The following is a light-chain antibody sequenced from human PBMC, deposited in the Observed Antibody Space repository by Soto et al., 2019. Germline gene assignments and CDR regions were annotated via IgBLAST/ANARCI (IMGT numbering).Light chain of an antibody. CDR3: LQHNSYPP. CDR2: AAS. Sequence: QMSQSPSSLSASVGDRVTITCRASQGISTYLNWYQQKPGKAPKLLIYAASSLQSGVPSRFSGSGSGTEFTLTISSLQPEDFATYYCLQHNSYPPFGQGTKVDI. CDR1: QGISTY. V-gene: IGKV1-17*01. J-gene: IGKJ1*01.